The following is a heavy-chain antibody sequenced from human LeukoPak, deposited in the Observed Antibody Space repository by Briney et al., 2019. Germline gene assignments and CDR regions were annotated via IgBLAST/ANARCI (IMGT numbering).Heavy chain of an antibody. CDR1: GYTFTGYY. J-gene: IGHJ4*02. Sequence: GASVKVSCQASGYTFTGYYMHWVRQAPGQGLEWMGWINPNSGDTNYAQKFQGRVTMTRDTSINTAYMELTRLTSDDTAVYYCATSFTHEYYFDYWGQGTLVTVSS. CDR2: INPNSGDT. CDR3: ATSFTHEYYFDY. V-gene: IGHV1-2*02.